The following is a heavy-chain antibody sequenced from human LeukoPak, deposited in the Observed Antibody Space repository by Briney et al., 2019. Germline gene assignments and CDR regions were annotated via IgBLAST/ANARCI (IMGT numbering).Heavy chain of an antibody. Sequence: GGSLRLSCTVSGFTVSSNSMSWVRQAPGKGLEWVSFIYSGNTHYSDSVKGRFTISRDNSKNTLYLQMNSLRAEDTAVYYCAGLPAYYYDTSGFYFDYWGQGTLVTVSS. V-gene: IGHV3-53*01. CDR2: IYSGNT. D-gene: IGHD3-22*01. CDR1: GFTVSSNS. J-gene: IGHJ4*02. CDR3: AGLPAYYYDTSGFYFDY.